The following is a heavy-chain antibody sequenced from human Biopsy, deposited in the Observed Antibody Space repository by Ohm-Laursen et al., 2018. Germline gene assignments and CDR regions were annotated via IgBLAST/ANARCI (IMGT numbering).Heavy chain of an antibody. Sequence: SQTLSLTCTVSGGSISSGGSYWNWIRHHPGKGLEWIGNIFYSANTYYNPSLKSRVTISVDTSKNRFSLKLSSVTAADTAVYYCARLGSGDYFPTFFDFWGQGALVTVSS. V-gene: IGHV4-31*03. J-gene: IGHJ4*02. CDR3: ARLGSGDYFPTFFDF. D-gene: IGHD5-12*01. CDR2: IFYSANT. CDR1: GGSISSGGSY.